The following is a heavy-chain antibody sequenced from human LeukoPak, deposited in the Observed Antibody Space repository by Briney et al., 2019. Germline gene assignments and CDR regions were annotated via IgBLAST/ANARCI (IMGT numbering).Heavy chain of an antibody. J-gene: IGHJ4*02. CDR2: IRYDGSNK. CDR3: ARPDSSGWYSYFDY. V-gene: IGHV3-30*02. CDR1: GFTFSSYG. D-gene: IGHD6-19*01. Sequence: GGSLRLSCAASGFTFSSYGMHWVRQAPGKGLEWVSFIRYDGSNKYYADSVKGRFTISRDNSKNTLYLQMNSLRAEDTAVYYCARPDSSGWYSYFDYWGQGTLVTVSS.